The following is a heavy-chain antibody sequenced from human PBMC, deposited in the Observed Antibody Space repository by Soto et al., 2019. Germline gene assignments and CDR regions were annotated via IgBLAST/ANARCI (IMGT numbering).Heavy chain of an antibody. CDR1: GGSISSSSYY. CDR2: IYYSGSA. CDR3: ARPSPRYCSGGSCLEFTDDFDI. Sequence: PSETLSLTCTVSGGSISSSSYYWGWVRKPPGQGLQWIGCIYYSGSAYYNPSLKSRVTISVDTSKNQFSLKLSSVTAADTAVYYCARPSPRYCSGGSCLEFTDDFDIWGQGTMVT. V-gene: IGHV4-39*01. D-gene: IGHD2-15*01. J-gene: IGHJ3*02.